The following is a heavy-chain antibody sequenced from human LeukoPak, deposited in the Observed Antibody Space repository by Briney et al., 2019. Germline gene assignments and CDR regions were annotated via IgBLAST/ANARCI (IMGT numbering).Heavy chain of an antibody. J-gene: IGHJ3*02. CDR2: IKQDGSEK. CDR3: ARSSLWFGDAFDI. V-gene: IGHV3-7*01. Sequence: GALRLSCAASGFTFTNYWMSWVRQAPGKGLEWVANIKQDGSEKYYVDSVKGRFTISRENAKNSLYLQMNSLRAEDTAVYYCARSSLWFGDAFDIWGQGTMVTVSS. D-gene: IGHD3-10*01. CDR1: GFTFTNYW.